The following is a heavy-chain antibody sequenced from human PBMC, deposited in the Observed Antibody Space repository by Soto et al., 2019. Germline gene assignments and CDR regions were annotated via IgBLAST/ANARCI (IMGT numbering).Heavy chain of an antibody. CDR3: SRRSSGWYFDY. D-gene: IGHD6-19*01. V-gene: IGHV3-23*01. Sequence: EVQLLESGGGLVQPGGSLRLSCAASGFTFSSYAMSWVRQAPGKGLEWVSVISGSGDSTYYADSVKGRFTISRDNSKNTLNLQMTSLRADNTAVYYCSRRSSGWYFDYWGQGTLVTVSS. CDR2: ISGSGDST. CDR1: GFTFSSYA. J-gene: IGHJ4*02.